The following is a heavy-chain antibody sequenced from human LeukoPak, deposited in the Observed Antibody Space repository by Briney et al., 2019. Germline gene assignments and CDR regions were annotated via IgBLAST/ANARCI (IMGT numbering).Heavy chain of an antibody. CDR2: ISGRGGST. J-gene: IGHJ5*02. CDR1: GFTFSSYS. V-gene: IGHV3-23*01. CDR3: AKGYYDILTDYFHNWFNP. D-gene: IGHD3-9*01. Sequence: GGSLRLSCAASGFTFSSYSMNWVRQAPGKGLEWVSSISGRGGSTFYADSVKGRFTISRDNSKNTLYLQMNSLRADDTAVYYCAKGYYDILTDYFHNWFNPWGQGTLVIVSS.